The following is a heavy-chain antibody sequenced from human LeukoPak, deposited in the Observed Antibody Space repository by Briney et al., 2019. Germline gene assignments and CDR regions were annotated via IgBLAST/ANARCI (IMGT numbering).Heavy chain of an antibody. CDR3: ARDKGFGGAALGNWFDP. CDR1: GYTFTGYY. V-gene: IGHV1-2*02. Sequence: APVKVSCKASGYTFTGYYMHWVRQAPGQGLEWMGWINPNSGGTNYAQKFQGRVTMTRDTSISTAYMELSRLRSDDTAVYYCARDKGFGGAALGNWFDPWGQGTLVTVSS. J-gene: IGHJ5*02. D-gene: IGHD6-6*01. CDR2: INPNSGGT.